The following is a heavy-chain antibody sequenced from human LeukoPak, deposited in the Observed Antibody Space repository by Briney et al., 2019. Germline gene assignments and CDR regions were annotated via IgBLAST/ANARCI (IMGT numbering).Heavy chain of an antibody. CDR3: ARAPREWLLGYYFDY. J-gene: IGHJ4*02. Sequence: GGSLRLSCAASGFTFSSYWMSCVREAPGKGLEWVANIKHDGSEKYYVDSVKGRFAISRDNAKNSLYLQMNSLRAEDTAVYYCARAPREWLLGYYFDYWGQGTLVTVSS. CDR1: GFTFSSYW. D-gene: IGHD3-3*01. CDR2: IKHDGSEK. V-gene: IGHV3-7*01.